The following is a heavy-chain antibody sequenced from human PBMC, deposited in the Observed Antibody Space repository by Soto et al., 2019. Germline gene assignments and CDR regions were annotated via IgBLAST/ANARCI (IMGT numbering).Heavy chain of an antibody. V-gene: IGHV3-30*18. J-gene: IGHJ4*02. CDR2: ISHDGDDQ. Sequence: GGSLRLSCEASTFAFTFRNYGMHWVRLVPGKGLEWLAVISHDGDDQYYADSVKGRSTVPRDNVRNILYLQMNSLRSEDTALYYCAKDSVQNATFDYWGQGTLVTVSS. D-gene: IGHD1-1*01. CDR3: AKDSVQNATFDY. CDR1: TFAFTFRNYG.